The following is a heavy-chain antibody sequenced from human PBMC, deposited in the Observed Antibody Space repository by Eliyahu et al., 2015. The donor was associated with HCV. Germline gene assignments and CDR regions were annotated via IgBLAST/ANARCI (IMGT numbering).Heavy chain of an antibody. CDR3: AHLFLTRDRSENFDY. CDR1: GFSLSTRGMG. CDR2: IYWNDVR. V-gene: IGHV2-5*01. Sequence: QITLKESGPTLVKPTQTLTLTCTFSGFSLSTRGMGVGWIRQPPGKALEWLALIYWNDVRRYSPFLESRLTITKDNSKNQVVLTMTNMDPVDTATYFCAHLFLTRDRSENFDYWGQGTLVTVSA. J-gene: IGHJ4*02. D-gene: IGHD3-3*01.